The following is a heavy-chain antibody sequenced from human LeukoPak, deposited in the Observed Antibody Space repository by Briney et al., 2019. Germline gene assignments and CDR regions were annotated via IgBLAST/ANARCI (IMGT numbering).Heavy chain of an antibody. CDR3: AAGRMLSDLCTNGVCSPTFDY. CDR2: FDPEDGET. CDR1: GYTLTELS. V-gene: IGHV1-24*01. D-gene: IGHD2-8*01. J-gene: IGHJ4*02. Sequence: GASVKVSCKVSGYTLTELSMHWVRQAPGKGLEWMGGFDPEDGETIYAQKFQGRVTMTEDTSTDTAYMELSSLRSEDTAVYYCAAGRMLSDLCTNGVCSPTFDYWGQGTLVTVSS.